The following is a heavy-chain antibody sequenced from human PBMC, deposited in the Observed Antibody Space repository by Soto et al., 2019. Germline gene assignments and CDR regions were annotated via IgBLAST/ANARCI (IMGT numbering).Heavy chain of an antibody. CDR3: ARISGSGHLGWFDP. CDR1: GFTFNTYG. D-gene: IGHD3-10*01. J-gene: IGHJ5*02. CDR2: IWSDGSYR. V-gene: IGHV3-33*01. Sequence: QVQLVQSGGGVVQSGRSLRLSCISSGFTFNTYGMFWARQAPGTGLEWVAGIWSDGSYRYYVDSVKGRFTVSRDNSKNTVYLEMNNLRGDDTAVYYCARISGSGHLGWFDPWGQGSLVTVSS.